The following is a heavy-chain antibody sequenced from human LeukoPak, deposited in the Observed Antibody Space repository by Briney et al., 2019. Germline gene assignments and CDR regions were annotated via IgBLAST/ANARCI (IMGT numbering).Heavy chain of an antibody. D-gene: IGHD6-13*01. Sequence: GGSLRLSCAASGFTVSSNYMSWVRQAPGKGLEWVSVIYSGGSTYYVDSVKGRFTITRDNTKTTLYLQMNSLRDEDTAVYYCARDVVTAAAGSYYYYGMDVWGKGTTVTVSS. CDR3: ARDVVTAAAGSYYYYGMDV. J-gene: IGHJ6*04. V-gene: IGHV3-53*01. CDR1: GFTVSSNY. CDR2: IYSGGST.